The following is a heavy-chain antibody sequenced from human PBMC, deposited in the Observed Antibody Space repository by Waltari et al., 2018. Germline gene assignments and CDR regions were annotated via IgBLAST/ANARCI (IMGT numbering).Heavy chain of an antibody. D-gene: IGHD3-10*01. J-gene: IGHJ6*04. Sequence: EVQVVESGGGLVKPGGSLRISCVVSGFTFTKAWMSWVRQAPGKGLEWVGRIKSEGDGGTRDYSAPLKGRISLSRDDSKNTVYLQMNTLKPEDTAVYFCATDYGDFLGVWGTGTTVTVFS. CDR1: GFTFTKAW. CDR3: ATDYGDFLGV. V-gene: IGHV3-15*01. CDR2: IKSEGDGGTR.